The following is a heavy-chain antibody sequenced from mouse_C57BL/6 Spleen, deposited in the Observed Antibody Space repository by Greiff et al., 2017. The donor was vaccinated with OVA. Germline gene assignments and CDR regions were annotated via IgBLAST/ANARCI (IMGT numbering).Heavy chain of an antibody. J-gene: IGHJ1*03. D-gene: IGHD1-1*01. CDR3: AREVLRTGYFDV. CDR1: GYTFTSYW. Sequence: QVQLQQPGAELVKPGASVKLSCKASGYTFTSYWMHWVKQRPGQGLEWIGMIHPNSGSTNYNEKFKSKATLTVDKSSSTAYMQLSSLTSEDSAVYYCAREVLRTGYFDVWGTGTTVTVSS. CDR2: IHPNSGST. V-gene: IGHV1-64*01.